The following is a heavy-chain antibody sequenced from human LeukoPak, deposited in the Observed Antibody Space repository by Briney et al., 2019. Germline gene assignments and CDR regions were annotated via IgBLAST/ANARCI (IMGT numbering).Heavy chain of an antibody. J-gene: IGHJ5*02. Sequence: GASVKVSCKASGYTFTSYGISWVRQAPGQGLEWMGWINPNSGGTNYAQKFQGRVTMTRDTSISTAYMELSRLRSDDTAVYYCARGLRYIAAAGTVWFDPWGQGTLVTVSS. CDR3: ARGLRYIAAAGTVWFDP. CDR2: INPNSGGT. CDR1: GYTFTSYG. V-gene: IGHV1-2*02. D-gene: IGHD6-13*01.